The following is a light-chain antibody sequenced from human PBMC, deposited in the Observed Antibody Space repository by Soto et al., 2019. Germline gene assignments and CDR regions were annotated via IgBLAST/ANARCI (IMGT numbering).Light chain of an antibody. J-gene: IGKJ1*01. CDR1: QSVSSSY. V-gene: IGKV3-20*01. CDR3: QQYGSSPPWT. CDR2: GAS. Sequence: EIVLTQSPGTLSLSPGERGTLSCRASQSVSSSYLAWYQQKPGQAPXLLIYGASSRATGIPDRFSGSGSGTDFTLTISRLEPEDFAVYYCQQYGSSPPWTFGQGTKVDIK.